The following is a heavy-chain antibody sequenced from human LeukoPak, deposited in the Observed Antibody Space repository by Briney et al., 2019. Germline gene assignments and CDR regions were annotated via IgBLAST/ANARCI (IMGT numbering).Heavy chain of an antibody. Sequence: GGSLRLSCAASGFTFTSYAMTWVRQAPGKGLEWVSVISGSGDSIYYADSVKGRSTISRDNSKNTLYLQMNTLRAEDTAVYYCAREVGFMDVWGKGTTVTVSS. D-gene: IGHD5-12*01. CDR3: AREVGFMDV. J-gene: IGHJ6*03. V-gene: IGHV3-23*01. CDR2: ISGSGDSI. CDR1: GFTFTSYA.